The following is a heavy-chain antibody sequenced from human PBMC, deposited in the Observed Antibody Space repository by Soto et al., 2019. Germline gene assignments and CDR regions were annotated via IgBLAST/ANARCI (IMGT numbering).Heavy chain of an antibody. V-gene: IGHV4-31*03. CDR1: GGSISSGGYY. CDR2: IYYSGST. CDR3: ARDSGLTMTTVTPYFDY. Sequence: NPSETLSLTCTVSGGSISSGGYYWSWIRQHPGKGLEWIGYIYYSGSTYYNPSLKSRVTISVDTSKNQFSLKLSSVTAADTAVYYCARDSGLTMTTVTPYFDYWGQGTLVTVSS. D-gene: IGHD4-17*01. J-gene: IGHJ4*02.